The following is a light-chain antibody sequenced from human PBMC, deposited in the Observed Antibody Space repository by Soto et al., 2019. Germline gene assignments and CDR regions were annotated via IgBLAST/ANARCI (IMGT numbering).Light chain of an antibody. Sequence: SYELTQPPSVSVSPGQTASITCSGPKLGDKFASWYQQRPGQSPVLVISQDNKRPSGIPERFSGSNSGNTATPTISGTQAVDEADYYCQAWDSGTYVFGPGTKLTVL. CDR2: QDN. V-gene: IGLV3-1*01. J-gene: IGLJ1*01. CDR3: QAWDSGTYV. CDR1: KLGDKF.